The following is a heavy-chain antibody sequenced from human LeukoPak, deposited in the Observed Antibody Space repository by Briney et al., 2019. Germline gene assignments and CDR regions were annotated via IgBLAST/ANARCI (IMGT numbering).Heavy chain of an antibody. J-gene: IGHJ6*02. CDR1: GGTFSSYA. V-gene: IGHV1-69*01. CDR3: ARANGDYVGYYYYGMDV. Sequence: GSSVKVSCKASGGTFSSYAISWVRQVPGQGLEWMGGIIPIFGTANYAQKFQGRVTITADESTSTAYMELSSLRSEDMAVYYCARANGDYVGYYYYGMDVWGQGTTVTVSS. D-gene: IGHD4-17*01. CDR2: IIPIFGTA.